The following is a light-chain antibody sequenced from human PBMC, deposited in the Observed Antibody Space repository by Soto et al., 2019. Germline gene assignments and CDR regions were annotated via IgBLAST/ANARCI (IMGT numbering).Light chain of an antibody. CDR3: QQFDGSRPAFT. V-gene: IGKV3-20*01. CDR1: QTVNSRH. J-gene: IGKJ2*01. Sequence: ESLLTQSPGTLSLSPGERATLSCRASQTVNSRHLNWYQHKPCQAPRLPIYGASIRAAGIPDRFSGSRSGADFSLTITRLEPEDSAVYYCQQFDGSRPAFTFGQGTKLEI. CDR2: GAS.